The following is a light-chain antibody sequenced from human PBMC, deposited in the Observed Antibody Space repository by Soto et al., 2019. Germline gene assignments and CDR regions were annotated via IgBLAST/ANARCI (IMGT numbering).Light chain of an antibody. Sequence: DVQMTQSPSPLAASIGDRVTISCRASQAIGSDLAWFQHRPGTAPKRRIFAVSTLQTGVPSRFSGSGSGTDFSLTISSLQPEDFATYFCLQYNTFPPTFGQGTKVDI. J-gene: IGKJ1*01. CDR2: AVS. CDR1: QAIGSD. V-gene: IGKV1-17*01. CDR3: LQYNTFPPT.